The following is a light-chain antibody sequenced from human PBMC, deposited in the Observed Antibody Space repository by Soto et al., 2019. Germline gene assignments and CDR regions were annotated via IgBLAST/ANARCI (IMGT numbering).Light chain of an antibody. J-gene: IGLJ1*01. CDR3: CSYTTSNTRQIV. V-gene: IGLV2-14*03. CDR2: DVS. CDR1: SSDVGGYNY. Sequence: QPVLTHAAYVSGFPGQAITISCTETSSDVGGYNYVSWYQQHPGKAPKFMIYDVSSRPSGVSNRFSGSKSGNTASLTISGLQAEDEADYYCCSYTTSNTRQIVFGTGTKVTVL.